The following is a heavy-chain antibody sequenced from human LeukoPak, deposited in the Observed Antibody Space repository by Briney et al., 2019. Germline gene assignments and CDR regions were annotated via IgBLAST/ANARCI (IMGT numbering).Heavy chain of an antibody. CDR2: INESGAT. J-gene: IGHJ4*02. Sequence: SETLSLTCSVYGGSFNDYDWSWVRQAPGGGLQWIGEINESGATNCDPSLKSRVTMSIDTSKSQFSLSLRSVTAADTAVYFCARYVPVKTGPTRASFDYWGQGILVSVSS. CDR1: GGSFNDYD. D-gene: IGHD1-1*01. CDR3: ARYVPVKTGPTRASFDY. V-gene: IGHV4-34*01.